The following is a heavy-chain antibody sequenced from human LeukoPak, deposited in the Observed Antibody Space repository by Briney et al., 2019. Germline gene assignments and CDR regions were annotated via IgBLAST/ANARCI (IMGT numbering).Heavy chain of an antibody. Sequence: SETLSLTCTVSGGSISSYCWSWIRQPPGKGLEWIGYIYYSGSTNYNPSLKSRVTISVDTSKNQFSLKLSSVTAADTAVYYCARETLYYDSSGYYSSVWYFDLWGRGTLVTVSS. CDR3: ARETLYYDSSGYYSSVWYFDL. D-gene: IGHD3-22*01. V-gene: IGHV4-59*01. CDR2: IYYSGST. CDR1: GGSISSYC. J-gene: IGHJ2*01.